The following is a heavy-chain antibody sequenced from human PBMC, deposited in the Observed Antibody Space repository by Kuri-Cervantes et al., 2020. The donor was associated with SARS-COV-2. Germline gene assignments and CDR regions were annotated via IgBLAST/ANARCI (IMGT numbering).Heavy chain of an antibody. CDR1: GFTFSNYG. D-gene: IGHD1-1*01. V-gene: IGHV3-30*02. CDR2: IRHDGNDK. Sequence: GESLKISCAASGFTFSNYGIHWVRQAPGKGLEWVTFIRHDGNDKFYADSVKGRFTISRDNSKSTVYLQMDSLRPEDTAVYYCAKDWKVTSRDNSPWYYLDFWGQGTLVTVSS. J-gene: IGHJ4*01. CDR3: AKDWKVTSRDNSPWYYLDF.